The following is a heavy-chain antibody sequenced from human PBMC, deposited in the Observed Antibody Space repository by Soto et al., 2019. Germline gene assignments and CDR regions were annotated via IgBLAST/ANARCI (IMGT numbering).Heavy chain of an antibody. V-gene: IGHV3-21*01. CDR1: GFTFSSYS. D-gene: IGHD2-15*01. Sequence: EVQLVESGGGLVKPGGSLRLSCAASGFTFSSYSMNWVRQAPGKGLEWVSSISSSSSYIYYADSVKGRFTISRDNAKNSLYLQMNSLRAEDTAVYYCARGLHCSGGSCVCDYWGQGTLVTVSS. CDR3: ARGLHCSGGSCVCDY. CDR2: ISSSSSYI. J-gene: IGHJ4*02.